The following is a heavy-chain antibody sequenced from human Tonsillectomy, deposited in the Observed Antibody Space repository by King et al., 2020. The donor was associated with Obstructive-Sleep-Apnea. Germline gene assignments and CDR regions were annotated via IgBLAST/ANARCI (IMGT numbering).Heavy chain of an antibody. CDR2: INPNSGGT. D-gene: IGHD6-13*01. CDR3: ARDKTYSTSWPPFLYFDY. J-gene: IGHJ4*02. Sequence: QLVQSGAEVKKPGASVKVSCKASGYTFTDYYMHWVRQAPGQGLEWMGWINPNSGGTNYARKFQGRVTMTRDTSISTVYMELSRLRSDDTAVYYCARDKTYSTSWPPFLYFDYWGQGTLVTGSS. CDR1: GYTFTDYY. V-gene: IGHV1-2*02.